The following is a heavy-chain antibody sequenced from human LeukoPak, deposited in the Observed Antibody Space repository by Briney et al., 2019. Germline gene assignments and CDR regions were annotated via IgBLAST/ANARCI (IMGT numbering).Heavy chain of an antibody. Sequence: ASVKVSXKATGYTFTSYDINWVRQATGQGLEWMGWMNPNSGNTGYAQKFQGRVTMTRNTSIRTAYMELSSLRSEDTAVYYCARGPGSYYVGWFDPWGQGTLVTVSS. CDR3: ARGPGSYYVGWFDP. CDR1: GYTFTSYD. D-gene: IGHD1-26*01. J-gene: IGHJ5*02. V-gene: IGHV1-8*01. CDR2: MNPNSGNT.